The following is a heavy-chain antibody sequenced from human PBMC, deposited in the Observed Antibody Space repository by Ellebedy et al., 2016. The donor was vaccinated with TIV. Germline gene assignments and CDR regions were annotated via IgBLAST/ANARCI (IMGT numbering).Heavy chain of an antibody. CDR2: IIPSGGST. J-gene: IGHJ4*02. CDR1: GYTFTNYY. CDR3: ARESQRGTSSWSHVDY. V-gene: IGHV1-46*01. Sequence: AASVKVSCKASGYTFTNYYIHWVRQAPGQGLEWLGIIIPSGGSTGYAQKFPGRVTMTRDTSTSTVYMELSSLRSEDTAVYYCARESQRGTSSWSHVDYWGQGTLVTVSS. D-gene: IGHD6-13*01.